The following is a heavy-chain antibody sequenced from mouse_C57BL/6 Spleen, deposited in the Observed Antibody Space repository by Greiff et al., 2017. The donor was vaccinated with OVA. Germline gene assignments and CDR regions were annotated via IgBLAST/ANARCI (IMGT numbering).Heavy chain of an antibody. CDR1: GFSLTSYA. J-gene: IGHJ1*03. V-gene: IGHV2-9-1*01. Sequence: VKLVESGPGLVAPSQSLSITCPVSGFSLTSYAISWVRQPPGTGLEWLGVIWTGGGTNYNSALKSRLSISKDNSKSQVFLKMNSLQTDDTARYYCARKAYYYGSRGWYFDVWGTGTTVTVSS. CDR2: IWTGGGT. CDR3: ARKAYYYGSRGWYFDV. D-gene: IGHD1-1*01.